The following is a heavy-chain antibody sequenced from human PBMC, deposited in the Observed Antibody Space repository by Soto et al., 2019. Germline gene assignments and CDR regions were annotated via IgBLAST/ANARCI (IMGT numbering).Heavy chain of an antibody. V-gene: IGHV3-23*01. CDR2: IRGNGAST. J-gene: IGHJ6*02. D-gene: IGHD3-22*01. Sequence: GGSMRLSCEGYGFTFSSYAMSWVRQAPGRGLEWVSGIRGNGASTYYADSVSGRFTLSRDNSKNTLYLEVNSLRAEDTAVYYCAKDSGYYDTSGYFHWGYYGIDVWGQGTTVTVSS. CDR3: AKDSGYYDTSGYFHWGYYGIDV. CDR1: GFTFSSYA.